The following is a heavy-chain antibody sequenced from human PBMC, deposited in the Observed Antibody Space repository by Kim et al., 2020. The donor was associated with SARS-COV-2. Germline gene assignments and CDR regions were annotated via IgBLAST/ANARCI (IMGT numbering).Heavy chain of an antibody. CDR3: ANWVVDTAMVTPEDY. D-gene: IGHD5-18*01. Sequence: GGSLRLSCAASGFTFSSYAMSWVRQAPGKGLEWVSAISGSGGSTYYADSVKGRFTISRDNSKNTLYLQMNSLRAEDTAVYYCANWVVDTAMVTPEDYWGQGTLVTVSS. CDR2: ISGSGGST. CDR1: GFTFSSYA. J-gene: IGHJ4*02. V-gene: IGHV3-23*01.